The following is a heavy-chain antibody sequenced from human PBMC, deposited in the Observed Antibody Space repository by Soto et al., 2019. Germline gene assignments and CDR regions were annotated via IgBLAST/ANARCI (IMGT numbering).Heavy chain of an antibody. CDR2: IIPILGIA. V-gene: IGHV1-69*02. Sequence: SVKVSCKASGGTFSSYTISWVRQAPGQRLERMGRIIPILGIANYAQKFQGRVTITADKSTSTAYMELSSLRSEDTAVYYCARGIQLWLRPDYYYYMDVWGKGTTVTVSS. CDR1: GGTFSSYT. D-gene: IGHD5-18*01. CDR3: ARGIQLWLRPDYYYYMDV. J-gene: IGHJ6*03.